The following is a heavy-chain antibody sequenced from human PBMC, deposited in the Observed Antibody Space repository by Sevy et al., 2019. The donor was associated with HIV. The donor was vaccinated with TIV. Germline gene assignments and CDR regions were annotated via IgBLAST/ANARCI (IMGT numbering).Heavy chain of an antibody. CDR1: GFTFSDYY. V-gene: IGHV3-11*01. J-gene: IGHJ2*01. CDR2: ISSTGTTI. D-gene: IGHD3-10*01. Sequence: GGSLRLSCAASGFTFSDYYMNWIRQSPRRGLEWVSYISSTGTTIYYAVSLKGRFTISMENAKNSLYLQMNSLRAEDTAVYYCAREGSLRYFDLWGRGTLVTVSS. CDR3: AREGSLRYFDL.